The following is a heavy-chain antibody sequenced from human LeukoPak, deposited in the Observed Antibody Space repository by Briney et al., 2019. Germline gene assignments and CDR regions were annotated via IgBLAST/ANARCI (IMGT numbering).Heavy chain of an antibody. J-gene: IGHJ4*02. CDR3: ARTTTVTPFDY. CDR2: INPGGGST. D-gene: IGHD4-17*01. V-gene: IGHV1-46*01. Sequence: ASVKVSCKASGYTFTSYYIHWVRQAPGQGPEWMGIINPGGGSTTYAQKFQGRVNMTRDTSISTAYIELSRLTSDDTAVYYCARTTTVTPFDYWGQGTLVTVSS. CDR1: GYTFTSYY.